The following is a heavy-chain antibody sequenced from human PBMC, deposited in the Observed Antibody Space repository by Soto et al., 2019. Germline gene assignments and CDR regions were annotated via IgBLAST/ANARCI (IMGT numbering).Heavy chain of an antibody. CDR1: GFSLSTSGVG. CDR3: AHIGNLYCISTSRSGPNWFDP. Sequence: QITLKESGPTLVKPTQTLTLTCTFSGFSLSTSGVGVGWIRQPPGKALEWLALIYWDDDKRYSPSLKSRLTITKDTSKHQVVLTMTNLDPVDTATYYCAHIGNLYCISTSRSGPNWFDPWGQGTLVTVSS. D-gene: IGHD2-2*01. J-gene: IGHJ5*02. V-gene: IGHV2-5*02. CDR2: IYWDDDK.